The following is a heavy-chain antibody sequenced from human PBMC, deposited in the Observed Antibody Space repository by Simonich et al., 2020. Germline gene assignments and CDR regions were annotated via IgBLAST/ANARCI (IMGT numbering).Heavy chain of an antibody. CDR3: AGSTTGTTAFDI. J-gene: IGHJ3*02. Sequence: QVQLVQSGAEVKKPGASVKVSCKASGYTFTSYGISWVRQAPGQGLEWMGRNRDYKSNTNNAKRIKGRVTRTTDTATSTAYMEQRGLGSDDTAVYYCAGSTTGTTAFDIWGQGTMVTVSS. CDR2: NRDYKSNT. V-gene: IGHV1-18*01. CDR1: GYTFTSYG. D-gene: IGHD1-1*01.